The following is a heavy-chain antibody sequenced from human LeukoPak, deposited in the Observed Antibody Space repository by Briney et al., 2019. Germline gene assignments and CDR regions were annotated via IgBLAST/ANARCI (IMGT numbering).Heavy chain of an antibody. Sequence: PGESLKISCKGSGYSFTSHWIGWVRQMPGKGLKWMGIIYSGDSETSYSPSFQGQVTISADKSISTAYLQWSSLKASDTAMYYCARRYYYDSSGYYLAHDAFDIWGQGTMVTVSS. V-gene: IGHV5-51*01. CDR1: GYSFTSHW. CDR3: ARRYYYDSSGYYLAHDAFDI. CDR2: IYSGDSET. J-gene: IGHJ3*02. D-gene: IGHD3-22*01.